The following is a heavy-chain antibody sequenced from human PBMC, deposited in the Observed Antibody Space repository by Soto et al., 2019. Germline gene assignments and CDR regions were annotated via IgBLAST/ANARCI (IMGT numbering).Heavy chain of an antibody. D-gene: IGHD6-19*01. V-gene: IGHV4-34*01. Sequence: SETLSLTCAVYGGSFSGYYWSWIRQPPGKGLEWIGEINHSGSTNYNPSLKSRVTISVDTSKNQFSLKLSSVTAADTAVYYCALPAPGMAVAGYDYWGQGTLVTVSS. CDR1: GGSFSGYY. J-gene: IGHJ4*02. CDR3: ALPAPGMAVAGYDY. CDR2: INHSGST.